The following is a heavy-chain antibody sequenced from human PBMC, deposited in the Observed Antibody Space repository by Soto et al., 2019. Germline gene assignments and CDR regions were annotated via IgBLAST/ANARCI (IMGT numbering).Heavy chain of an antibody. Sequence: ASVKVSCKASGYTFTSYYMHWVRQAPGQGLEWMGIINPSGGSTSYAQKFQGRVTMTRDTSTSTVYMELSSLRSEDTAVYYCARAIEMDTMAYYFDYWGQGTLVTVSS. D-gene: IGHD5-12*01. V-gene: IGHV1-46*01. J-gene: IGHJ4*02. CDR1: GYTFTSYY. CDR3: ARAIEMDTMAYYFDY. CDR2: INPSGGST.